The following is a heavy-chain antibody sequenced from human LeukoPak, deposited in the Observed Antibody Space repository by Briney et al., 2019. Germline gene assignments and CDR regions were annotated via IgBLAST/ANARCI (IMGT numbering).Heavy chain of an antibody. CDR1: GGSISTYY. V-gene: IGHV4-59*08. CDR2: ISDSGST. Sequence: SETLSLTCTVSGGSISTYYWSWIRQPPGKRLEWIGFISDSGSTDYNPSLTSRVTISVDTSKNQFSLRLSSVTAAGTAVYYCARHLKKDGYNYYFDYWGQGTLVTVSS. J-gene: IGHJ4*02. CDR3: ARHLKKDGYNYYFDY. D-gene: IGHD5-24*01.